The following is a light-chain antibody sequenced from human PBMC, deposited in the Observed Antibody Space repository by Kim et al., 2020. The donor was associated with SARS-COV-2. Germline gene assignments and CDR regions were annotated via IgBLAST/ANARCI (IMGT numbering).Light chain of an antibody. CDR2: WAS. V-gene: IGKV4-1*01. CDR1: LSLLYNSNNKNY. Sequence: IVMTQSPDSLAVSLAERATINCKSSLSLLYNSNNKNYLAWYKQRPGQPPKLLIYWASTRESGVPARFSGSGSGTDFSLTINSLQAEDVEIYYCQQYYSEPPTFGQGTKVDIK. CDR3: QQYYSEPPT. J-gene: IGKJ1*01.